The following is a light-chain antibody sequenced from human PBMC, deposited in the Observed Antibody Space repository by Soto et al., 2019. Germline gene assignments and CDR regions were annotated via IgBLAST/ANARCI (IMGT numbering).Light chain of an antibody. Sequence: EIVLTQSPGTLSLSPGERATLSCRASQRISSRYLTWYLQKPGQAPRLLIYGASSRATGIPDRFSGSGSGTDFTLTISRLEPEDFAVYYCQQYDNSPLTFGGGTKVEIK. V-gene: IGKV3-20*01. CDR2: GAS. CDR3: QQYDNSPLT. J-gene: IGKJ4*01. CDR1: QRISSRY.